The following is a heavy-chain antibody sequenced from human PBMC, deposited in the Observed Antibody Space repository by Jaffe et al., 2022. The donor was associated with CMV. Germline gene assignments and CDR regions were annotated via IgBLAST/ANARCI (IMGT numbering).Heavy chain of an antibody. D-gene: IGHD3-16*02. Sequence: VQLVESGGGLVKPGGSLRLSCAASGFSFTNAWMTWVRQAPGKGLEWVGRITSKTDGGTIDYGAPVKGRFTISRDESENILYLQMNSLKIEDTAVYYCASFSQGRWGQGTMVTVSS. CDR1: GFSFTNAW. V-gene: IGHV3-15*01. J-gene: IGHJ3*01. CDR3: ASFSQGR. CDR2: ITSKTDGGTI.